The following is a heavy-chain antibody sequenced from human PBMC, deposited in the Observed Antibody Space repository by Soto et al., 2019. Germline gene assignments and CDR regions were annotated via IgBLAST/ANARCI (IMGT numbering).Heavy chain of an antibody. D-gene: IGHD2-2*02. J-gene: IGHJ6*02. CDR3: AREGGGPAAIHYYYGKDV. V-gene: IGHV3-30-3*01. CDR2: ISYDGSNK. Sequence: QVQLVESGGGVVQPGRSLRLSCAASAFTFSSYAMHWVRQAPGKGLEWVAVISYDGSNKYYADSVKGRFTISRDNSKNTLYLQMNSLRAEDTAVYYCAREGGGPAAIHYYYGKDVWGQGTTVTVSS. CDR1: AFTFSSYA.